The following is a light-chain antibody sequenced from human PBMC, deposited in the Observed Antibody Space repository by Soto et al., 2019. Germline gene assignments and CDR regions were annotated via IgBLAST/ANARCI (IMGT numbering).Light chain of an antibody. CDR2: GAS. Sequence: EVVLTQSPGTLSLSPGERATLSCRASQSVGSNYLVWYQQRPGQAPRPLIYGASSRATGIPGRFSGSGSGTDFTLTISRLEPEDFAVYYCQHSDNSPHTFGQGTKLEIK. J-gene: IGKJ2*01. CDR3: QHSDNSPHT. CDR1: QSVGSNY. V-gene: IGKV3-20*01.